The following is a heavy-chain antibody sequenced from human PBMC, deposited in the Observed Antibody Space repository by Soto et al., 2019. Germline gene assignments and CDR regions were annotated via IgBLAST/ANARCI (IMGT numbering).Heavy chain of an antibody. CDR3: TTGQRPIRFLEWLSRYYFDF. CDR2: FDPEDAET. V-gene: IGHV1-24*01. D-gene: IGHD3-3*01. Sequence: QLQLVQSGAEVKKPGASVKVSCKVSGYTLPELSMHWVRQAPGKGLEWMGGFDPEDAETIYAQKFQGRVSMTMDTSTDTAYMELTSLRAEDSAVYYCTTGQRPIRFLEWLSRYYFDFWGQGTLVTVSS. J-gene: IGHJ4*02. CDR1: GYTLPELS.